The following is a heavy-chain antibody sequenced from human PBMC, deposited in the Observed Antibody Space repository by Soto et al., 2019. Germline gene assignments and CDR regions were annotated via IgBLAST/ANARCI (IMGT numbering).Heavy chain of an antibody. V-gene: IGHV3-21*01. CDR2: ISSSSSYI. CDR3: ARGGNSSSWYYYYYYYYGMDV. D-gene: IGHD6-13*01. J-gene: IGHJ6*02. Sequence: PGGSLRLSCAASGFTFSSYSMNWVRQAPGKGLEWVSSISSSSSYIYYADSVKGRFTISRDNAKNSLYLQMNSLRAEDTAVYYCARGGNSSSWYYYYYYYYGMDVWGQGTTVTVSS. CDR1: GFTFSSYS.